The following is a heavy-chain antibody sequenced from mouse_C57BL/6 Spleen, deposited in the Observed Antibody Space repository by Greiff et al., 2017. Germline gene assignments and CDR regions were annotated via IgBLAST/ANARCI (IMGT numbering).Heavy chain of an antibody. D-gene: IGHD2-2*01. CDR2: ISSGGSYT. CDR1: GFTFSSYG. CDR3: ARQVGSFFAY. V-gene: IGHV5-6*01. Sequence: EVQRVESGRDLVKPGGSLKLSCAASGFTFSSYGMSWVRQTPAKRLEWVATISSGGSYTYYPDSVKGRFTISRDNAKNNLYMQMSSLKSVDTAMYYCARQVGSFFAYWGQGTLVTVSA. J-gene: IGHJ3*01.